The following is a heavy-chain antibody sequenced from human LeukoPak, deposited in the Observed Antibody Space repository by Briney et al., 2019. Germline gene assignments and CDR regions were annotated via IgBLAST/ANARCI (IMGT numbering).Heavy chain of an antibody. CDR3: ARLAVYCGGDCYSDWFDP. J-gene: IGHJ5*02. V-gene: IGHV1-18*01. CDR1: GYTFTSYG. D-gene: IGHD2-21*02. CDR2: ISAYNGNT. Sequence: ASVKVSCKASGYTFTSYGISWVRQAPGQGREWMGWISAYNGNTNYAQKLQGRVTMTTDTSTSTAYMELRSLRSDDTAVYYCARLAVYCGGDCYSDWFDPWGQGTLVTVSS.